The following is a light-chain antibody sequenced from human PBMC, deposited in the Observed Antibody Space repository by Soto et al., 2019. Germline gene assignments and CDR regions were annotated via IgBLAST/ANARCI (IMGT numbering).Light chain of an antibody. CDR2: AAS. CDR3: QQSYSTLRT. CDR1: QSINSY. Sequence: DIQMTQSPSSLSASVGDRVTITCRASQSINSYLNWYQQKPGKAPNLLIYAASSLQSGVPSRFSGRGSGTDFTLTISSLQPEDFATYYCQQSYSTLRTFGPGTKVDVK. J-gene: IGKJ3*01. V-gene: IGKV1-39*01.